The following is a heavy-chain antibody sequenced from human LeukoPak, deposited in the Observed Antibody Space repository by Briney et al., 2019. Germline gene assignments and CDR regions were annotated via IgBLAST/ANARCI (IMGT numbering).Heavy chain of an antibody. CDR2: IYSDGSST. D-gene: IGHD2-8*01. CDR1: GFTFSSYW. V-gene: IGHV3-74*01. Sequence: GGSLRLSCAASGFTFSSYWMHCVRQAPGKGLVWVSRIYSDGSSTSYADSVKGRFTISRDNAKNSLYLQMNSLRAEDTAVYYCAREGGFVLTVHGTSSLGELNSDFDYWGQGTLVTVSS. J-gene: IGHJ4*02. CDR3: AREGGFVLTVHGTSSLGELNSDFDY.